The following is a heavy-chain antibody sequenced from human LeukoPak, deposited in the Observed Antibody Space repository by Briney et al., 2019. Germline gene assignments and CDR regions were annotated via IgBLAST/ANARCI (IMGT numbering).Heavy chain of an antibody. Sequence: PGGPLRLSCAASGFTFSDYYMSWIRQAPGKGLEWVSVIYSGGSTYYADSVKGRFTISRDNSKNTLYLQMNSLRAEDTAVYYCAREGDGYNPLGFDYWGQGTLVTVSS. CDR1: GFTFSDYY. V-gene: IGHV3-66*01. CDR3: AREGDGYNPLGFDY. J-gene: IGHJ4*02. CDR2: IYSGGST. D-gene: IGHD5-24*01.